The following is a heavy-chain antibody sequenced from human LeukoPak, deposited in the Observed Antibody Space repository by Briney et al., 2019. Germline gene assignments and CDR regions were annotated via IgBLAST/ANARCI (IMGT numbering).Heavy chain of an antibody. J-gene: IGHJ4*02. CDR3: ARGDSGWYLGLGFDY. D-gene: IGHD6-19*01. Sequence: SETLSLTCTVSGGSISSYHWSWIRQPAGKGLEWIGRIYTSGSTNYNPSLKSRVTISVDTSRNQVSLKLRSVTAADTAVYYCARGDSGWYLGLGFDYWGQGTLVTVSS. CDR1: GGSISSYH. CDR2: IYTSGST. V-gene: IGHV4-4*07.